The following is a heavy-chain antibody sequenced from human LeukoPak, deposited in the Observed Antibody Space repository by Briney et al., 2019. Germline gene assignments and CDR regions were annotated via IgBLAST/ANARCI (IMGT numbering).Heavy chain of an antibody. Sequence: SEPLSLTHTVWGRSICIYYWRWIAQPAGKGLEWIGRIYTSGSTTYNPPLKRRVTMSVDTSKNQYSLKLSSVTAADTAVYYLVRDIERYSSPLNWFDSWGRGRLVTVSS. J-gene: IGHJ5*01. CDR1: GRSICIYY. V-gene: IGHV4-4*07. CDR3: VRDIERYSSPLNWFDS. CDR2: IYTSGST. D-gene: IGHD6-13*01.